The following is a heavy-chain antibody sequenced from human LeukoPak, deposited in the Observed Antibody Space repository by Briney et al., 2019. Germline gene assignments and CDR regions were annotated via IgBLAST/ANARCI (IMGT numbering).Heavy chain of an antibody. Sequence: SETLSLTCTVSGGSISSGSYYWSWIRQPAGKGLEWIGRIYTSGSTNYNPSLKSRVTISVDTSKNQFSLKLSSVTAADTAVYYCARNPDGDYAYFDYWGQGTLVTVSS. D-gene: IGHD4-17*01. J-gene: IGHJ4*02. CDR3: ARNPDGDYAYFDY. CDR1: GGSISSGSYY. CDR2: IYTSGST. V-gene: IGHV4-61*02.